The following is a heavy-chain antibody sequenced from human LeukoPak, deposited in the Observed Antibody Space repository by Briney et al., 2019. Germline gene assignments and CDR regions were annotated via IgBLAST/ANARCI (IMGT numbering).Heavy chain of an antibody. CDR2: IDHDGINT. V-gene: IGHV3-74*01. Sequence: GGSLRLSCAASGFTFSSYWMHWVRQAPGKGLVWVSRIDHDGINTYYADSVKGRFTISRDNAKNSLYLQMNSLRAEDTAVYYCASPSITGTHLYAFDYWGQGTLVTVSS. D-gene: IGHD1/OR15-1a*01. CDR3: ASPSITGTHLYAFDY. CDR1: GFTFSSYW. J-gene: IGHJ4*02.